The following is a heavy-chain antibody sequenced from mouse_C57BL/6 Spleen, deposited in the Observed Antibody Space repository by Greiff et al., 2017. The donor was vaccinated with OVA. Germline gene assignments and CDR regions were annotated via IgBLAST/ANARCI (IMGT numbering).Heavy chain of an antibody. CDR2: IYPGDGDT. Sequence: QVQLQQSGPELVKPGASVKISCKASGYAFSSSWMNWVKQRPGKGLEWIGRIYPGDGDTNYNGKFKGKATLTADKSSSTAYMQLSSLTSEDSAVYFGARLGPCDYWGQGTTLTVSS. CDR3: ARLGPCDY. J-gene: IGHJ2*01. D-gene: IGHD4-1*01. V-gene: IGHV1-82*01. CDR1: GYAFSSSW.